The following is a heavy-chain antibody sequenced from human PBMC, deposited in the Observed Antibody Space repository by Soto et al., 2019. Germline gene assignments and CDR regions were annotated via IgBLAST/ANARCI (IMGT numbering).Heavy chain of an antibody. J-gene: IGHJ4*02. Sequence: RLRRTLSLTCAVSGGSISSSNWWSWVRQPPGKGLEWIGEIYHSGSTNYNPSLKSRVTISVDKSKNQFSLKLSSVTAADTAVYYCARDQQGASFFDYWGQGTLVTVSS. CDR3: ARDQQGASFFDY. CDR1: GGSISSSNW. CDR2: IYHSGST. V-gene: IGHV4-4*02.